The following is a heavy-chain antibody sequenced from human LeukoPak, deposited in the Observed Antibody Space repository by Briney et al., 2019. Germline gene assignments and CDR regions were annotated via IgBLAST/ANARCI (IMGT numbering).Heavy chain of an antibody. Sequence: PSETLSLTCTVSGGSISSSSYYWGWIRQPPGKGLEWIGSIYYSGSTYYNPSLKSRVTISVDTSKNQFSLKLSSVTAADTAVYYCASQKTVDTAMVTTTAFDIWGQGTMVTVSS. V-gene: IGHV4-39*01. CDR2: IYYSGST. CDR3: ASQKTVDTAMVTTTAFDI. J-gene: IGHJ3*02. CDR1: GGSISSSSYY. D-gene: IGHD5-18*01.